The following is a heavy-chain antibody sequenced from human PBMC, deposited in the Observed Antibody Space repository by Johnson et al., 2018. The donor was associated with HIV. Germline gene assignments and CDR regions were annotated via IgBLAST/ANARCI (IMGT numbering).Heavy chain of an antibody. CDR3: AKGGLRFNMVRGGSDAFDI. Sequence: VQLVESGGGVVQPGRSLRLSCAASGFIFSTYAMHWVRQAPGKGLELMAVISFDGSNKYYADSVKGRFTISRDNSKNTLYLRMNSLRAEDTAVYYCAKGGLRFNMVRGGSDAFDIWGQGTMVTVSS. CDR1: GFIFSTYA. V-gene: IGHV3-30-3*01. J-gene: IGHJ3*02. CDR2: ISFDGSNK. D-gene: IGHD3-10*01.